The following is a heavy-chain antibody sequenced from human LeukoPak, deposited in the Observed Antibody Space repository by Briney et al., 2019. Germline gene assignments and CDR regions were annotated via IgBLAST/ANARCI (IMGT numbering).Heavy chain of an antibody. J-gene: IGHJ3*02. D-gene: IGHD6-19*01. Sequence: GGSLRLSCAASGFTFSSYSMNWVRQAPGKGLEWVSYISSSSSTIYYADSVKGRFTISRDNAKNSLYLQMNSLRDEDTAVYCCARVFGSGWLVPGAFDIWGQGTMVTVSS. V-gene: IGHV3-48*02. CDR3: ARVFGSGWLVPGAFDI. CDR2: ISSSSSTI. CDR1: GFTFSSYS.